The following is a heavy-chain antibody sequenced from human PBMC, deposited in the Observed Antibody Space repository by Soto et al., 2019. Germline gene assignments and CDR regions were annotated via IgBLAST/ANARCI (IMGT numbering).Heavy chain of an antibody. CDR1: GGSISSYY. J-gene: IGHJ4*02. Sequence: PSETLSLTCTVSGGSISSYYWTWIRQPPGKGLEWIGYIYHSGSTNYNPSLKSRVTISVDRSKNQFSLKLSSVTAADTAVYYCARYSIAARRGIDYWGQGTLVTVSS. CDR3: ARYSIAARRGIDY. CDR2: IYHSGST. D-gene: IGHD6-6*01. V-gene: IGHV4-59*12.